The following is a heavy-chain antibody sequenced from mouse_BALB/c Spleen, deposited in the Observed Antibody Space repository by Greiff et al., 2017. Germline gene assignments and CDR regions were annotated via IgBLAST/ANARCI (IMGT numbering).Heavy chain of an antibody. CDR2: INPSTGYT. V-gene: IGHV1-7*01. D-gene: IGHD2-4*01. Sequence: QVQLQQSGAELAKPGASVKMSCKASGYTFTSYWMHWVKQRPGQGLEWIGYINPSTGYTEYNQKFKDKATLTADKSSSTAYMQLSSLTSEDSAVYYCARSVDYDGLAYWGQGTLVTVSA. CDR3: ARSVDYDGLAY. J-gene: IGHJ3*01. CDR1: GYTFTSYW.